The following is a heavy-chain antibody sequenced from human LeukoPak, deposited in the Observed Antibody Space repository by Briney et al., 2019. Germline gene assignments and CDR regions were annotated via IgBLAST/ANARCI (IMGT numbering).Heavy chain of an antibody. Sequence: GGSLRLSCAASGFSFSSSLMHWVRQAPGKGLVWVSRINSDGSSTDYADSVKGRFTISRDNAKNTLFLQMNSLRAEDTAVYYCARGAFGGLDYWGQGILVTVSS. J-gene: IGHJ4*02. D-gene: IGHD3-3*01. CDR3: ARGAFGGLDY. CDR1: GFSFSSSL. CDR2: INSDGSST. V-gene: IGHV3-74*01.